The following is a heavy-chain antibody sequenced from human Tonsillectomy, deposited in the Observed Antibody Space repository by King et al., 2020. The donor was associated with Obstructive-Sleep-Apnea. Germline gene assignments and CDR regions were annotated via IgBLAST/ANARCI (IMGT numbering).Heavy chain of an antibody. D-gene: IGHD1-26*01. V-gene: IGHV4-39*07. J-gene: IGHJ4*02. CDR1: GGSISSSSYY. CDR2: IYYSGST. Sequence: LPLQESGPGLVKPSETLSLTCTVSGGSISSSSYYWGWIRQPPGKGLEWIGSIYYSGSTYYNPSLKSRVTISVDTSKNQFSLKLSSVTAADTAVYYCARDLFEGADYWGQGTLVTVSS. CDR3: ARDLFEGADY.